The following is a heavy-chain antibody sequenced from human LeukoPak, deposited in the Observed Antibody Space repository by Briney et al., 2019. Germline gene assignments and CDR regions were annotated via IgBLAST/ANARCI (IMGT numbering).Heavy chain of an antibody. CDR2: IYYSGSA. D-gene: IGHD3-3*01. CDR3: ARGPEWYYFDY. Sequence: SETLSLTCTVSGGSISSYYWSWIRQTPGKGLEWIGYIYYSGSAIYSPSLKSRVTISVDTSKNQFSLRLSSVTAADTAVYYCARGPEWYYFDYWGQGTLVTVPS. J-gene: IGHJ4*02. V-gene: IGHV4-59*08. CDR1: GGSISSYY.